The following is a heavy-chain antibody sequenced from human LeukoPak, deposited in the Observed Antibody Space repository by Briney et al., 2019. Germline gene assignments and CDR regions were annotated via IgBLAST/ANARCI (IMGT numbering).Heavy chain of an antibody. CDR1: GFTLSSHA. V-gene: IGHV3-23*01. D-gene: IGHD3-22*01. J-gene: IGHJ4*02. CDR3: AKTFGYDSSGYYSY. Sequence: GSLRLSCAASGFTLSSHAMSWVRQAPGKGLEWVPAISGSGGSTYYADSVKGRFTISRDNSKNTLYLQMNSLRAEDTAVYYCAKTFGYDSSGYYSYWGQGTLVTVSS. CDR2: ISGSGGST.